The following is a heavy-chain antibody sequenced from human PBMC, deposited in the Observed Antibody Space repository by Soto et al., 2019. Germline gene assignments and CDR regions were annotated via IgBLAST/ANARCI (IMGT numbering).Heavy chain of an antibody. V-gene: IGHV3-74*01. CDR2: INGDGSNT. Sequence: GGSLRLSCAASGFTFSSYWMHWVRQAPGTGLVWVSRINGDGSNTKYADSVKGRFTISRDNAKNTLYLQRNSLREEDTAVYYCARDPPYSSSLDFDYWGQGTLVTVSS. J-gene: IGHJ4*02. CDR1: GFTFSSYW. D-gene: IGHD6-6*01. CDR3: ARDPPYSSSLDFDY.